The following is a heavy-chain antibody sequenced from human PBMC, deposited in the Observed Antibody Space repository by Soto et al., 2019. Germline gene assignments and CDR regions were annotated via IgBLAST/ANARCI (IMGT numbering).Heavy chain of an antibody. CDR1: GGSISSSSYY. CDR3: AKSNSGSYSFDY. V-gene: IGHV4-39*01. Sequence: AETLSLTCAVSGGSISSSSYYWAWIRQPPGKGLEWIANIYYTGSTYYNPSLGGRVTISIDTSKDQFSLKLGSVTAADTAVYYCAKSNSGSYSFDYWGQGTLVTVSS. CDR2: IYYTGST. J-gene: IGHJ4*02. D-gene: IGHD3-10*01.